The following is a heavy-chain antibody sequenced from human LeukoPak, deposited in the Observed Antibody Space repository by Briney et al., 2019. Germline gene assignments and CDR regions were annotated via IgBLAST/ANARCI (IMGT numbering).Heavy chain of an antibody. V-gene: IGHV3-23*01. Sequence: GGSLRLSCAASGFTFSSYAMSWVRQAPGKGLEWVSAISGSGGSTYYADSVKGRFTISRDNAKNSLYLQMNSLRAEDTALYYCAKTTYYDFWSGYYFDYWGQGTLVPVSS. J-gene: IGHJ4*02. D-gene: IGHD3-3*01. CDR2: ISGSGGST. CDR1: GFTFSSYA. CDR3: AKTTYYDFWSGYYFDY.